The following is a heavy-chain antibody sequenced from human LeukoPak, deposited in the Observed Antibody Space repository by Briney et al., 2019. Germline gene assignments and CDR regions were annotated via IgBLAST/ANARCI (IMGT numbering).Heavy chain of an antibody. J-gene: IGHJ5*01. V-gene: IGHV3-23*01. CDR3: ARRKFYRLGKKKEPNWFDS. Sequence: PGGSLRLSCAASGFSFSSFAMTWVRQSPGKGLEWVSLISGSGFHTFYAASVRGRFTVSRDNSKNTMYLQMNTLRAEDTAIYYCARRKFYRLGKKKEPNWFDSWGQGTLATVSS. D-gene: IGHD3-16*01. CDR2: ISGSGFHT. CDR1: GFSFSSFA.